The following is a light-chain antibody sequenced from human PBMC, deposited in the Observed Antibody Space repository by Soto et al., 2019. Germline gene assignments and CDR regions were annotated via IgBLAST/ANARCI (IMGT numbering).Light chain of an antibody. CDR3: QQANSFPFT. CDR1: QSINNW. J-gene: IGKJ3*01. V-gene: IGKV1-12*01. CDR2: AAS. Sequence: DIQMTQSPSSVSASVGDRVTITCRASQSINNWLAWYQQKPGKGPKLLIYAASSLQSGVPSRFSGSGSGTDFTLTIDNMQPEDFAIYYCQQANSFPFTFGPGTTVDIK.